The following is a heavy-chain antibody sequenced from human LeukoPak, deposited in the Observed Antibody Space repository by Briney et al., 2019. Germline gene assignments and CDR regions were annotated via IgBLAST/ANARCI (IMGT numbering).Heavy chain of an antibody. J-gene: IGHJ4*02. CDR2: ISSSSSTR. D-gene: IGHD6-13*01. Sequence: GGSLRLSCAASGFTFSSYSMNWVRQAPGKGLEWDSYISSSSSTRYYADSVKGRFTISRDNAKNSLYLQMNSLRAEDTAVYYCARDLKRIAAAGADDYWGQGTLVTVSS. CDR1: GFTFSSYS. V-gene: IGHV3-48*04. CDR3: ARDLKRIAAAGADDY.